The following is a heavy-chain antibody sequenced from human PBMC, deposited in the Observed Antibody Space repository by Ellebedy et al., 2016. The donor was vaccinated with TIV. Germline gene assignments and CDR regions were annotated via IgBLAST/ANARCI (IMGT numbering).Heavy chain of an antibody. CDR1: GFTFSSYA. V-gene: IGHV3-33*08. CDR2: IWYDGSNK. J-gene: IGHJ6*02. D-gene: IGHD2-21*01. CDR3: ARNILRSYYYYGMDV. Sequence: GGSLRLSXAASGFTFSSYAMSWVRQAPGKGLEWVAVIWYDGSNKYYADSVKGRFTISRDNSKNTLYLQMNSLRAEDTAVYYCARNILRSYYYYGMDVWGQGTTVTVSS.